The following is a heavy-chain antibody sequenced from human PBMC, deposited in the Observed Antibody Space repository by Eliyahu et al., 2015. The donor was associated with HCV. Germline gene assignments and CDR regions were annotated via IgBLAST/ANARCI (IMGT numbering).Heavy chain of an antibody. J-gene: IGHJ6*02. Sequence: QVQLVQSGAEVKKPGSSVRVSCKASAGTFRSYSINWVRQAPGQGLVWLGGGIPPMFGTANYAQNFQGRVTITADESTRTAYMELRSLRSEDTAVYYCARAVVTTLTTDYYYYAMDAWGQGTTVTVSS. CDR1: AGTFRSYS. CDR2: GIPPMFGTA. D-gene: IGHD4-17*01. CDR3: ARAVVTTLTTDYYYYAMDA. V-gene: IGHV1-69*01.